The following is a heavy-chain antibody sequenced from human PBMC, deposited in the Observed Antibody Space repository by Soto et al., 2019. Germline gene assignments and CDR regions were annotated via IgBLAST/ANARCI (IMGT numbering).Heavy chain of an antibody. V-gene: IGHV4-34*01. J-gene: IGHJ4*02. CDR1: GGSFSGYY. Sequence: QVQLQQWGAGLLKPSETLSLTCAVYGGSFSGYYWSWIRQPPGKGLEWIGEINHSGSTNYNPSLKSRVTISVDTSKNQFSLKLSSVTAADTAVYYCARGGVVVVPAACDYWGQGTLVTVSS. CDR3: ARGGVVVVPAACDY. CDR2: INHSGST. D-gene: IGHD2-2*01.